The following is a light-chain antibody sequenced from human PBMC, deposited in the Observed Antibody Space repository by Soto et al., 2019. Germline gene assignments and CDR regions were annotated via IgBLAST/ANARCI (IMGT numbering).Light chain of an antibody. CDR1: QDISSY. J-gene: IGKJ3*01. CDR2: AAS. CDR3: QQLFMYPPT. V-gene: IGKV1-9*01. Sequence: IQVTQSPSSLSASVGDRVTITCRASQDISSYLAWYQQKPGKAPTLLIYAASTLQSGVPSRFGGSGSGTDFTLTVSSLQPEDFATYYCQQLFMYPPTFGPGTKVDIK.